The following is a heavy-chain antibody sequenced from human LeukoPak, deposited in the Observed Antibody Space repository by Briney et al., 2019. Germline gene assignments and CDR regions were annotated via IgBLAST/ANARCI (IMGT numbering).Heavy chain of an antibody. Sequence: GGSLRLSCTASGFSFGSSWMDWVRQAPGKGLEWVASINPDGSEKYSVDSVEGRFTISRDNAKNLLYLQVNSLRVEDTAFYYCARDLAYSRLDYWGQGMLVTVSS. CDR2: INPDGSEK. D-gene: IGHD5-18*01. J-gene: IGHJ4*02. CDR3: ARDLAYSRLDY. V-gene: IGHV3-7*01. CDR1: GFSFGSSW.